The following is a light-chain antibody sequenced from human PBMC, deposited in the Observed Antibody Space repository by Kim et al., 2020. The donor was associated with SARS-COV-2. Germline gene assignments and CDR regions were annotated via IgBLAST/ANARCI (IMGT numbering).Light chain of an antibody. CDR3: QQYKSYPYT. Sequence: SASVGDRVPITGRASQSISTWLAWYQQQPGKAPKLLIYKASSLESGVPSRFSGSGSGTEFTLTISSLQPDDFTTYYCQQYKSYPYTFGQGTKLEI. CDR2: KAS. J-gene: IGKJ2*01. V-gene: IGKV1-5*03. CDR1: QSISTW.